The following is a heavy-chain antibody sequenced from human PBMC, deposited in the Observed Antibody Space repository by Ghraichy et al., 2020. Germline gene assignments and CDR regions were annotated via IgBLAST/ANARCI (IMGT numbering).Heavy chain of an antibody. CDR1: GGSISSGDYS. Sequence: TLSLTCAVSGGSISSGDYSWSWLRQPPGKGLEWIGYIYHTGTTYYNPSLKTRVTMSVDTSKNNFSLKVNSVTAADTAQYYCARLHRVIVAREFWGQGALVTVSS. V-gene: IGHV4-30-2*01. J-gene: IGHJ3*01. CDR3: ARLHRVIVAREF. D-gene: IGHD5-12*01. CDR2: IYHTGTT.